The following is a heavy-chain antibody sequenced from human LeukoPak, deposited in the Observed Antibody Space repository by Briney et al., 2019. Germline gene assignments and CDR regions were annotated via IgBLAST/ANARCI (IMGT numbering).Heavy chain of an antibody. D-gene: IGHD3-10*01. V-gene: IGHV4-34*01. CDR1: GGSFSGYY. J-gene: IGHJ4*02. CDR3: ARAGPTMVRGVIYDY. CDR2: INHSGST. Sequence: SETLSLTCAVYGGSFSGYYWSWIRQPPGKGLEWVGEINHSGSTNYNPALKSRVTISVDTSKNQFSLKLSSVTAADTAVYYCARAGPTMVRGVIYDYWGQGTLVTVSS.